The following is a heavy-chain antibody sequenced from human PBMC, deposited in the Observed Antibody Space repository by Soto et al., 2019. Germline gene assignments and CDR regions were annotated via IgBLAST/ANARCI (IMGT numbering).Heavy chain of an antibody. V-gene: IGHV1-69*01. CDR3: ARGEWLRLGGPPHGFNWFDP. J-gene: IGHJ5*02. CDR2: IIPIFGTA. Sequence: QVQLVQSGAEVKKPGSSVKVSCKASGGTFSSYAISWVRQAPGQGLEWMGGIIPIFGTANYAQKFQGRVTITADESTSTAYMERSSLRSEDTAVYYCARGEWLRLGGPPHGFNWFDPWGQGTLVTVSS. D-gene: IGHD5-12*01. CDR1: GGTFSSYA.